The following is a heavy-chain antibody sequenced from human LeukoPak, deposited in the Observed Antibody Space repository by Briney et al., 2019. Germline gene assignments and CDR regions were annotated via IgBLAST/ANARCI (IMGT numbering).Heavy chain of an antibody. Sequence: GRSLRLSCVGSGFTFSSFWMNWVHQVPGKGLEWLANIKEDGSVTTHVESVKGRFTISRDNAENVLYLQMNSLRVEDTGIYYCARGRPTPGTDYWGQGILVTVSS. CDR2: IKEDGSVT. CDR1: GFTFSSFW. V-gene: IGHV3-7*04. CDR3: ARGRPTPGTDY. J-gene: IGHJ4*02. D-gene: IGHD6-13*01.